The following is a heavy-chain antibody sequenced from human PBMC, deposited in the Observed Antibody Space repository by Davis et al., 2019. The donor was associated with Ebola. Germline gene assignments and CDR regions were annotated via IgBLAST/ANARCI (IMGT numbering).Heavy chain of an antibody. D-gene: IGHD2-2*01. Sequence: GESLKISCAASGFTFSGSAMHWVRQASGKGLEWVGRIRSKANSYATAYAASVKGRFTISRDDSKNTAYLQMNSLKTEDTAVYYCARDVGYCSSTSCIYYYYYGMDVWGQGTTVTVSS. CDR2: IRSKANSYAT. J-gene: IGHJ6*02. V-gene: IGHV3-73*01. CDR1: GFTFSGSA. CDR3: ARDVGYCSSTSCIYYYYYGMDV.